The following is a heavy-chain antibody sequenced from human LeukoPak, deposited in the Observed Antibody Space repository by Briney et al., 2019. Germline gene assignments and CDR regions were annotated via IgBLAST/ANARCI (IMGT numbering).Heavy chain of an antibody. CDR3: ARGGITMVRGLLY. CDR2: ISSSSSTI. CDR1: GFTFSSYS. D-gene: IGHD3-10*01. V-gene: IGHV3-48*04. J-gene: IGHJ4*02. Sequence: GGSLRLSCAASGFTFSSYSMNWVRQAPGKGLEWVSYISSSSSTIYYADSVKGRFTISRDNAKNSLYLQMNSLRAEDTGVYYCARGGITMVRGLLYWGQGTLVTVSS.